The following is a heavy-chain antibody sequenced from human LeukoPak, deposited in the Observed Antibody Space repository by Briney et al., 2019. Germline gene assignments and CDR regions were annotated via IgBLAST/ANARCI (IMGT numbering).Heavy chain of an antibody. Sequence: ASVKVSCKASGYTFTSYGISWVRQAPGQGLEWMGWISAYNGDTNYAQKLQGRGTMTTDTSTNTAYTELRSLRSDDPAVYYCARGGPAPHRITLIVVASSTDAFDIWGQGTMVTVSS. CDR2: ISAYNGDT. CDR3: ARGGPAPHRITLIVVASSTDAFDI. V-gene: IGHV1-18*01. J-gene: IGHJ3*02. CDR1: GYTFTSYG. D-gene: IGHD3-22*01.